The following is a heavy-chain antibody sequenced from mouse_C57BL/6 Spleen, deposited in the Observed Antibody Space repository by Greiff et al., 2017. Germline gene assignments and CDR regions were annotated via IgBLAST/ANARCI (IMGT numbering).Heavy chain of an antibody. CDR2: ISDGGSYT. CDR3: ARDYGSSLLFDY. Sequence: EVKVVESGGGLVKPGGSLKLSCAASGFTFSSYAMSWVRQTPEKRLEWVATISDGGSYTYYPDNVKGRFTISRDNAKNNLYLQMSHLKSEDTAMYYCARDYGSSLLFDYWGQGTTLTVSS. V-gene: IGHV5-4*01. D-gene: IGHD1-1*01. CDR1: GFTFSSYA. J-gene: IGHJ2*01.